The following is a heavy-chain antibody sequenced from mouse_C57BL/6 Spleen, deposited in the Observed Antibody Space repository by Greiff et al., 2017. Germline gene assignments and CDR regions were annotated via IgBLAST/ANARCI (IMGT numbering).Heavy chain of an antibody. CDR2: ISYDGSN. Sequence: EVKLMESGPGLVKPSQSLSLTCSVTGYSITSGYYWNWIRQFPGNKLEWMGYISYDGSNNYNPSLKNRISITRDTSKNQFFLKLNSVITEDTATYYCAKDNYGSSHLGWGQGTLVTVSA. V-gene: IGHV3-6*01. CDR3: AKDNYGSSHLG. J-gene: IGHJ3*01. CDR1: GYSITSGYY. D-gene: IGHD1-1*01.